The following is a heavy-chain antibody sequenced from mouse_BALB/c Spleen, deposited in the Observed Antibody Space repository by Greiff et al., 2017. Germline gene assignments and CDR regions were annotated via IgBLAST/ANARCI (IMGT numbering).Heavy chain of an antibody. CDR1: GFNIKDTY. CDR3: AKWGYYDYDGGFDD. D-gene: IGHD2-4*01. Sequence: EVQLQQSGAELVKPGASVKLSCTASGFNIKDTYMHWVKQRPEQGLEWIGRIDPANGNTKYDPKFQGKATITADTSSNTAYLQLSSLTSEDTAVYYWAKWGYYDYDGGFDDWGEGTTLTVSS. J-gene: IGHJ2*01. CDR2: IDPANGNT. V-gene: IGHV14-3*02.